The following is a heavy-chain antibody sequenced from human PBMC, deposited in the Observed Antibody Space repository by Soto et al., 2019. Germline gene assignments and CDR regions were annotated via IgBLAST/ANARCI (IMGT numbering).Heavy chain of an antibody. CDR3: ARVRPSVLLLTVTTYYFDY. Sequence: PSETLSLTCAVYGGSFSGYYWSWIRQPPGKGLEWIGEINHSGSTNYNPSLKSRVTISVDTSKNQFSLKLSSVTAADTAVYYCARVRPSVLLLTVTTYYFDYWGQGTLVTVSS. CDR2: INHSGST. D-gene: IGHD4-4*01. V-gene: IGHV4-34*01. CDR1: GGSFSGYY. J-gene: IGHJ4*02.